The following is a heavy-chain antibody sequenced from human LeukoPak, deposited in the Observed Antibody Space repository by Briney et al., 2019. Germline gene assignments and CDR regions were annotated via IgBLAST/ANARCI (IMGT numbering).Heavy chain of an antibody. J-gene: IGHJ3*02. D-gene: IGHD4/OR15-4a*01. CDR1: GGSISSYY. Sequence: SETLSLTCTVSGGSISSYYWSWIRQPPRRGLEWIGYIYYSGSTNYNPSLKSRVTISVDTSKNQFSLKLSSVTAADTAVYYCAREYGGDAFDIWGQGTMVTVSS. CDR2: IYYSGST. CDR3: AREYGGDAFDI. V-gene: IGHV4-59*01.